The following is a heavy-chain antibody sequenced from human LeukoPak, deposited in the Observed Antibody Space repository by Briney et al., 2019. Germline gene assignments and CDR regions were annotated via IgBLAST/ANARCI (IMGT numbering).Heavy chain of an antibody. J-gene: IGHJ5*02. CDR1: GYTFTDYY. V-gene: IGHV1-2*02. D-gene: IGHD3-9*01. Sequence: ASVKVSCKASGYTFTDYYIHWVRQAPGQGLEWMGWINLNSGDTYYAQNFQDRVTMTGDTSISTAYLELSSLRSDDTAVFYCARSYFDVLTNYYMWLAPSGQGTLVTVSS. CDR3: ARSYFDVLTNYYMWLAP. CDR2: INLNSGDT.